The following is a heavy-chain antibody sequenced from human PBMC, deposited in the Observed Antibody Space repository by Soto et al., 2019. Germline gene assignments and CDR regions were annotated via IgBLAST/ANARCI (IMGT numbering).Heavy chain of an antibody. CDR2: IYYSGST. V-gene: IGHV4-30-4*01. J-gene: IGHJ3*02. Sequence: QVQLQESVPGLVKPSQTLSLTCTVSGGSISSGDYYWSWIRQPPGKGLEWIGSIYYSGSTYYNPFLKNPVTISVDTSKNQFSLKPSSVAAADKAVYYCARERRYFDWLSIWGQGTRVTVSS. D-gene: IGHD3-9*01. CDR3: ARERRYFDWLSI. CDR1: GGSISSGDYY.